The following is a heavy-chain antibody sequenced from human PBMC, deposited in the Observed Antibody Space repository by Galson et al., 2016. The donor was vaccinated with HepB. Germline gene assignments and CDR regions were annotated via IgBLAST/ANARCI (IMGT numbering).Heavy chain of an antibody. CDR2: IRSRKIIYTT. J-gene: IGHJ4*02. V-gene: IGHV3-72*01. CDR3: VSGRTGSVFDN. Sequence: SLRLSCAASGFTFSDHYMDWVRQAPGKGLEWVGLIRSRKIIYTTEYATSGKGRITISRDDSENVMFLQMTSLQIEDTAVYFCVSGRTGSVFDNWGQGILVTVSS. CDR1: GFTFSDHY. D-gene: IGHD1-26*01.